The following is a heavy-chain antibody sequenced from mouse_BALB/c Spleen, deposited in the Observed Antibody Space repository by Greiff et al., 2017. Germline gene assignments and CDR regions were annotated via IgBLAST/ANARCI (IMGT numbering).Heavy chain of an antibody. CDR3: ARSAYYGNYVGAMDY. J-gene: IGHJ4*01. CDR1: GYSITSDYA. Sequence: EVQLQQSGPGLVKPSQSLSLTCTVTGYSITSDYAWNWIRQFPGNKLEWMGYISYNGSTSYNPSLKSRISITRDTSKNQFFLQLNSVTTEDTATYYCARSAYYGNYVGAMDYWGQGTSVTVSS. V-gene: IGHV3-2*02. CDR2: ISYNGST. D-gene: IGHD2-10*01.